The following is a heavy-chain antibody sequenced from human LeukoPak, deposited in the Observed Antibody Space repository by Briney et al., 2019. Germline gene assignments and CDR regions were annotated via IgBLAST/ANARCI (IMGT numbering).Heavy chain of an antibody. CDR3: ARARRFAAAGTTAFDI. J-gene: IGHJ3*02. V-gene: IGHV4-30-4*01. CDR2: IYYSGNT. D-gene: IGHD6-13*01. CDR1: SGSVSSGDYY. Sequence: SQTLSLTCTVSSGSVSSGDYYWSWIRQPPGKGLEWIGYIYYSGNTYYNPSLKSRLTISLDTSKNQFSLRLTSATAADTAVYYCARARRFAAAGTTAFDIWGQGTMVTVSS.